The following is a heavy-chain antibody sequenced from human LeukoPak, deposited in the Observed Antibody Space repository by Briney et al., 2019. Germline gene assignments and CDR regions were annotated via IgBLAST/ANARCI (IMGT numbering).Heavy chain of an antibody. V-gene: IGHV4-34*01. D-gene: IGHD2-2*01. J-gene: IGHJ6*04. CDR2: INHSGST. CDR1: GGSFSGYY. Sequence: PSETLSLTCAVYGGSFSGYYWSWIRQPPGKGLEWIGEINHSGSTNYNPSLKSRVTISVDTSKNQFSLKLSSVTAADTAVYYCARDSRRNDIVVVPAAMEGTYYYGMDVWGKGTTVTVSS. CDR3: ARDSRRNDIVVVPAAMEGTYYYGMDV.